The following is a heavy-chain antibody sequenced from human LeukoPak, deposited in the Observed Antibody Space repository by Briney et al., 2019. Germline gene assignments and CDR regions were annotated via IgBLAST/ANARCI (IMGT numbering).Heavy chain of an antibody. J-gene: IGHJ4*02. CDR1: GGSISSYY. Sequence: SETLSLTCTVSGGSISSYYWSWIRQPPGKGLEWIGYIYYSGSTNYNPSLKSRVTISVDTSKNQFSLKLSSVTAADTAVYYCARLSEYQLLYDYWGQGTLVTVSS. V-gene: IGHV4-59*01. CDR2: IYYSGST. CDR3: ARLSEYQLLYDY. D-gene: IGHD2-2*02.